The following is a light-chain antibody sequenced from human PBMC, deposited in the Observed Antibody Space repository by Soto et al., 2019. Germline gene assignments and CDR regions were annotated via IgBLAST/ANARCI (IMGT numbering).Light chain of an antibody. CDR1: QSISSY. CDR2: DAS. Sequence: DIQMTQSPSSMSASVGDRVTITCRASQSISSYLNWYQQKPGKAPNLLIYDASRLQSGVPSRFSGSGSGTDFTLTISSLQPEDFAIYYCKQRYSTPRTFGLGTKVEIK. V-gene: IGKV1-39*01. CDR3: KQRYSTPRT. J-gene: IGKJ1*01.